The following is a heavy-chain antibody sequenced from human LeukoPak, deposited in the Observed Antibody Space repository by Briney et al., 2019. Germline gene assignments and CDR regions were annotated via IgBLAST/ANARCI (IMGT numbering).Heavy chain of an antibody. CDR3: ARHSSGSYYTILYYYYYYMDV. V-gene: IGHV4-38-2*01. J-gene: IGHJ6*03. CDR2: IYHSGST. Sequence: SETLSLTCAVSGYSISSGYYWGWTRQPPGKGLEWIGSIYHSGSTYYNPSLKSRVTISVDTSKNQFSLKLSSVTAADTAVYYCARHSSGSYYTILYYYYYYMDVWGKGTTVTVSS. D-gene: IGHD3-10*01. CDR1: GYSISSGYY.